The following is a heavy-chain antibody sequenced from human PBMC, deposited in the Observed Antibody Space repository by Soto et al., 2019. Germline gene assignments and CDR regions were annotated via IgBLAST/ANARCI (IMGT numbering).Heavy chain of an antibody. CDR3: AKTWFGSITTDY. V-gene: IGHV3-23*01. CDR1: GFTFSTYA. Sequence: EVRLLESGGGLVQPGGSLRLSCAASGFTFSTYALSWVRQAPGKGLEWVSAITKSGDSTYYADSVKGRFTISRDNSKNTLYLQMSSLRAEDTAVYYCAKTWFGSITTDYWGQGTLVTVSS. J-gene: IGHJ4*02. CDR2: ITKSGDST. D-gene: IGHD3-10*01.